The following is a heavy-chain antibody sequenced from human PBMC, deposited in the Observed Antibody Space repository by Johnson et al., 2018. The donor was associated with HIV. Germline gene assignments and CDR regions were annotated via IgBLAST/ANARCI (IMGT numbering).Heavy chain of an antibody. Sequence: VQLVESGGGVVRPGGSLRLSCAASGFTVSSNYMSWVRQAPGKGLEWVSVIYSGGSTYYADSVKGRFTISRDNSKNTLYLQMNSLRAEDTALYYCARSNSPGIAPSFTLYLATEVDAFDIWGQGTMVTVSS. CDR2: IYSGGST. J-gene: IGHJ3*02. D-gene: IGHD6-13*01. CDR3: ARSNSPGIAPSFTLYLATEVDAFDI. CDR1: GFTVSSNY. V-gene: IGHV3-53*01.